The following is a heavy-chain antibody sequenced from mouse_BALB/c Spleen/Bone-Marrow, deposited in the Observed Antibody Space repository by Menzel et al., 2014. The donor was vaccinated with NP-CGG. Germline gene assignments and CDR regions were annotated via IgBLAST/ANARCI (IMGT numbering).Heavy chain of an antibody. D-gene: IGHD1-1*01. CDR1: GYTFTDYA. Sequence: VQLVESGPELVRPGVSVKISCKGSGYTFTDYAMHWVKQSHAKSLEWIGVINTYSGNTNYNQNFKGKATMTVGKSSSTAFMELARLTYEDSAIYYCAREGYASTAWFAYWGQGTLVTVSA. V-gene: IGHV1-67*01. CDR3: AREGYASTAWFAY. CDR2: INTYSGNT. J-gene: IGHJ3*01.